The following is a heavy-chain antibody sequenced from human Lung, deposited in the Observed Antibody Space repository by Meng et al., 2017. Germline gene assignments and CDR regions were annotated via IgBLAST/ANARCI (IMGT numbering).Heavy chain of an antibody. CDR2: INPKSGDT. Sequence: AEGKKPGASGKVSCKPSGYNFPDYDIHWVRRAPGQGLEWMGRINPKSGDTHYAQKFQARVTMTGDTSISTAYMELSGLRSDDTAMYYCARDEDISAAGKLFGDYWGQGTLVTVSS. V-gene: IGHV1-2*06. D-gene: IGHD6-25*01. CDR3: ARDEDISAAGKLFGDY. J-gene: IGHJ4*02. CDR1: GYNFPDYD.